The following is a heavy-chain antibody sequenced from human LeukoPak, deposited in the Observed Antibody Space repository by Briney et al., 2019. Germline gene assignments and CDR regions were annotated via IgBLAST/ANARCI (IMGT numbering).Heavy chain of an antibody. V-gene: IGHV4-34*01. CDR3: ARTAAGYMDV. J-gene: IGHJ6*03. D-gene: IGHD6-25*01. CDR2: INHSGST. Sequence: SETLSLTCAVYGGSFSDYYWSWIRQPPGKGLEWIGEINHSGSTNYNPSLKSRVTISVDTSKNQFSLKLSSVTAADTAVYYCARTAAGYMDVWGKGTTVTVSS. CDR1: GGSFSDYY.